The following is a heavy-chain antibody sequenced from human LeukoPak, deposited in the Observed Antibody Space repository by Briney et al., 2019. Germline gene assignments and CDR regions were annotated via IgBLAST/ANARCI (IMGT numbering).Heavy chain of an antibody. J-gene: IGHJ4*02. Sequence: SETLSLTCTISGYSISSGYYWGWIRQPPGKGLEWIGSIYHSGSTYYNPSLKSRVTISLDTSENQFSLKLSSVTAADTAVYYCARDLYSSGWGYFDYLGQGTLVTVSS. CDR2: IYHSGST. CDR3: ARDLYSSGWGYFDY. D-gene: IGHD6-19*01. CDR1: GYSISSGYY. V-gene: IGHV4-38-2*02.